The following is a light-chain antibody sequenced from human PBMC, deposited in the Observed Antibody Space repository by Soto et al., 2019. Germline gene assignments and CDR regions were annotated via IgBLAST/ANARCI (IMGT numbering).Light chain of an antibody. V-gene: IGKV1-9*01. Sequence: IQLPPSPSSISASVLYRLHISLLASQGIGTYLAWYQQKPGKAPKLLIYHSSNLRGGVPSRFSGGGSGTEFTLTISSLQPDDIATYSCQQYNSYSWTCGQGTKGDIK. CDR2: HSS. CDR3: QQYNSYSWT. J-gene: IGKJ1*01. CDR1: QGIGTY.